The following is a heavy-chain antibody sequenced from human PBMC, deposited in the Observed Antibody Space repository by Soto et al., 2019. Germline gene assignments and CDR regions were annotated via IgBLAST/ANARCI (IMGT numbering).Heavy chain of an antibody. V-gene: IGHV1-69*13. CDR2: IIPIFGTA. Sequence: SVKVSCKASGGTFSSYAISWVRQAPGQGLEWMGGIIPIFGTANYAQKFQGRVTITADESTSTAYMELSSLRSEDTAVYYCARDRETYYYGSGRAFDYWGQGTLVTVSS. D-gene: IGHD3-10*01. CDR3: ARDRETYYYGSGRAFDY. J-gene: IGHJ4*02. CDR1: GGTFSSYA.